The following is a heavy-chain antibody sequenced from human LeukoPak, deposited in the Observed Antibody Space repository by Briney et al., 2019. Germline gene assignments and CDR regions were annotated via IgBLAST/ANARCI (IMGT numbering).Heavy chain of an antibody. J-gene: IGHJ6*03. CDR3: ARDACSSANCLAYYHYYMDV. V-gene: IGHV3-30*04. CDR1: GFNFRNYA. CDR2: ISDDGSTT. Sequence: QTGGPLRLSCAASGFNFRNYAILGLRQAPGKAPEWVAFISDDGSTTYFADSVTGRFTVSRDNSKRTVSLQMNWLRPEDTALYYCARDACSSANCLAYYHYYMDVWGTGTTVTVSS. D-gene: IGHD2-2*01.